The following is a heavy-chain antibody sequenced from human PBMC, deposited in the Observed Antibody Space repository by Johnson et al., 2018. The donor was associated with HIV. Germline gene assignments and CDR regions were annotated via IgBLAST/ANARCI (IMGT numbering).Heavy chain of an antibody. Sequence: VQLVESGGGLVQPGGSLRLSCAASGFTFSSNYMSWVRQAPGKGLEWVSVIYSGGSTYYADSVKGRFTISRDNSKNTLYLQINSLRAEDTAVYYCARDPHYYDSNDAFDIWGQGTMVTVSS. V-gene: IGHV3-66*01. CDR2: IYSGGST. CDR3: ARDPHYYDSNDAFDI. J-gene: IGHJ3*02. D-gene: IGHD3-22*01. CDR1: GFTFSSNY.